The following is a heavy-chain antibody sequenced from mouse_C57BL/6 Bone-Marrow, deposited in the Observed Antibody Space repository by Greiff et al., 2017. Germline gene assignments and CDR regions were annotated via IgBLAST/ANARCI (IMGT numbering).Heavy chain of an antibody. D-gene: IGHD2-12*01. V-gene: IGHV5-4*01. CDR2: ISDGGSYT. CDR3: ARDSYSDCSRWCSY. Sequence: EVKLVESGGGLVKPGGSLTLSCAASGFTFSSYAMSWVRQTPEKRLEWVATISDGGSYTYYPDNVKGRFTISRDKTKNNLCLQMSHLKTEDTAKYYCARDSYSDCSRWCSYGGQGTLVTVTA. J-gene: IGHJ3*01. CDR1: GFTFSSYA.